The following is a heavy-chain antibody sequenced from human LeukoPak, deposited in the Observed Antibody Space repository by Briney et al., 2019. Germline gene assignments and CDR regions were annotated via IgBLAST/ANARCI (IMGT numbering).Heavy chain of an antibody. CDR1: GFTFSSYS. D-gene: IGHD6-19*01. Sequence: GGSLRLSCAASGFTFSSYSMNWVRQAPGKGLEWVSSISSSSSYIYYADSVKGRFTISRDNAKNSLYLQMNSLRAEDTAVYYCARHPIEWLAYEYYIGYWGQGTLVTVSS. V-gene: IGHV3-21*01. J-gene: IGHJ4*02. CDR3: ARHPIEWLAYEYYIGY. CDR2: ISSSSSYI.